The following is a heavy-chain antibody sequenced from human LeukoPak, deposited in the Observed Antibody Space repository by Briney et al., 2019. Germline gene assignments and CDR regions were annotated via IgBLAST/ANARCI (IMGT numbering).Heavy chain of an antibody. V-gene: IGHV3-21*01. CDR2: ISSSSSYI. Sequence: GGSLRLSCAASGFTFSSYSMNWVRQAPGKGLEWVSSISSSSSYIYYADSVKGRFTISRDNAKNSLYLQMNSLRAEDTAVYYCARCGDYAFYYYYYMDVWGKGTTVTVSS. CDR3: ARCGDYAFYYYYYMDV. J-gene: IGHJ6*03. D-gene: IGHD4-17*01. CDR1: GFTFSSYS.